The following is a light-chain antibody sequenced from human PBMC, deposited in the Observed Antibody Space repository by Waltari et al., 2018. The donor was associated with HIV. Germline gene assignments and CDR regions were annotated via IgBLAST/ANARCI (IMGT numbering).Light chain of an antibody. CDR2: WAS. J-gene: IGKJ1*01. Sequence: DIVMTQSPDSLAVSLGERATINCKSSQSVLYSSSNRNYLAWYQQKPGQPPKLLIYWASTRESGVPDRFSGSGSGTDFTLTISSLQAEDVAVYYCQQYYSSPWTFGQGTKVE. CDR1: QSVLYSSSNRNY. V-gene: IGKV4-1*01. CDR3: QQYYSSPWT.